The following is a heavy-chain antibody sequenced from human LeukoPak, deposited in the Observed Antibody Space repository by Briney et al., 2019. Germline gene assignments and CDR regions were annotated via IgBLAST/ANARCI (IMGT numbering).Heavy chain of an antibody. J-gene: IGHJ4*02. CDR1: GGSISSYY. CDR3: ARGLLRKAAAGSYYFDY. D-gene: IGHD6-13*01. CDR2: VYYSGST. V-gene: IGHV4-59*12. Sequence: PSETLSLTCTVSGGSISSYYWSWIRQPPGRGLEWIGYVYYSGSTSYNPSLKSRVTISVDTSKNQFSLKLSSVTAADTAVYYCARGLLRKAAAGSYYFDYWGQGTLVTVSS.